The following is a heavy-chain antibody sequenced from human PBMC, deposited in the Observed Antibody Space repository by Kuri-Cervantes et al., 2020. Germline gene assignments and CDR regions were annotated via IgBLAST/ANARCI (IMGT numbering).Heavy chain of an antibody. CDR2: ISYDGSNK. J-gene: IGHJ6*02. Sequence: GESLKISCAASGFTFSSYAMHWVRQAPGKGLEWVAVISYDGSNKYYADSVKGRFTISRDNSKNTLYLQMNSLRDEDTAVYYCAREWRVLLWFGEPRYGMDVWGQGTTVTVSS. CDR3: AREWRVLLWFGEPRYGMDV. V-gene: IGHV3-30-3*01. CDR1: GFTFSSYA. D-gene: IGHD3-10*01.